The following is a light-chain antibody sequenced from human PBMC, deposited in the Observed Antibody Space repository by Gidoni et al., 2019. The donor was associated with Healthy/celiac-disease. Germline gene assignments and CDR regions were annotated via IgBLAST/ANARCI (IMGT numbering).Light chain of an antibody. CDR3: KAWDSSTACWV. CDR1: KLGDKY. V-gene: IGLV3-1*01. Sequence: SYELTQPPSVSVSPGQTASITRSGDKLGDKYACWYQQKPGQSPVLVIYQDSKRPSGIPERFSGSNSGNTATLTISGTQAMDEADYYCKAWDSSTACWVFGGGTKLTVL. CDR2: QDS. J-gene: IGLJ3*02.